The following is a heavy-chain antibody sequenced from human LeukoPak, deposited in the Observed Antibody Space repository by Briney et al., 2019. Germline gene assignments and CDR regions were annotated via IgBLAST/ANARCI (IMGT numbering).Heavy chain of an antibody. CDR3: ARDRSYYDSSGYSNWFDP. Sequence: PSETLSPTCTVSGGSISSYYWSWIRQPPGKGLEWIGYIYYSGSTNYNPSLKSRVTISVDTSKNQFSLKLSSVTAADTAVYYCARDRSYYDSSGYSNWFDPWGQGTLVTVSS. J-gene: IGHJ5*02. D-gene: IGHD3-22*01. V-gene: IGHV4-59*01. CDR1: GGSISSYY. CDR2: IYYSGST.